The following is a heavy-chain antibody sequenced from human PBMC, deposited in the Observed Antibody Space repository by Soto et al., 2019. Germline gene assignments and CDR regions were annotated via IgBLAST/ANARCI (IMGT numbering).Heavy chain of an antibody. CDR1: GGTFSSYA. V-gene: IGHV1-69*13. Sequence: SVKVSCKASGGTFSSYAISWVRQAPGQGLEWMGGIIPIFGTANYAQKFQGRVTITADESTSTAYMELSSLRSEDTAVYYCASSFGDPVTGTRDFDYWGQGTLVTVSS. D-gene: IGHD6-19*01. CDR2: IIPIFGTA. J-gene: IGHJ4*02. CDR3: ASSFGDPVTGTRDFDY.